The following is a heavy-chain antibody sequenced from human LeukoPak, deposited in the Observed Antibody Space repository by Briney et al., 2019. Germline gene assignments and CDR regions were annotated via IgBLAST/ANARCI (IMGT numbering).Heavy chain of an antibody. Sequence: PSQTLSLTCTVSGGSISSGSYYWSWIRQPAGKGLEWIGRIYTSGSTNYNPSLKSRVTISVDTSKNQFSLKLSSVTAADTAVYYCARDRGGSYYSWFDPWGQGTLVTVSS. CDR3: ARDRGGSYYSWFDP. D-gene: IGHD1-26*01. CDR2: IYTSGST. J-gene: IGHJ5*02. CDR1: GGSISSGSYY. V-gene: IGHV4-61*02.